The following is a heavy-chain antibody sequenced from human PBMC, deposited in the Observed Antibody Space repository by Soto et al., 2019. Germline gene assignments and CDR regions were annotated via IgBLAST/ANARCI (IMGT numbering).Heavy chain of an antibody. J-gene: IGHJ4*02. CDR1: GFTFSNYP. D-gene: IGHD1-1*01. Sequence: EVQLVESGEGLVQPGGSLRLSCAVSGFTFSNYPMHWVRQAPGKGLESVSAISGNGGSTYYGDSVRGRFTISRDNSRNRLYLQMGRLRAEDTAVYYYAREGTPGTTDYWGQGTLVTVSS. CDR2: ISGNGGST. CDR3: AREGTPGTTDY. V-gene: IGHV3-64*02.